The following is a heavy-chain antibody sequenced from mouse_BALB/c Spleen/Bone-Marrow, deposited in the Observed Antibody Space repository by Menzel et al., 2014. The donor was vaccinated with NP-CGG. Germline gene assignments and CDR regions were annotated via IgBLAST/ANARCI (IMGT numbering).Heavy chain of an antibody. D-gene: IGHD1-2*01. CDR3: ARSAGYWYFDV. Sequence: QVQLKESGAELVMPGASVKMSCKASGYTFTDYWMHWVEQRPGQGLEWIGAIDTSDSYTSYNQKFKGKATLTVDESSSTAYMQLSSLTSEDSAVYYCARSAGYWYFDVWGAGTTVTVSS. J-gene: IGHJ1*01. V-gene: IGHV1-69*01. CDR2: IDTSDSYT. CDR1: GYTFTDYW.